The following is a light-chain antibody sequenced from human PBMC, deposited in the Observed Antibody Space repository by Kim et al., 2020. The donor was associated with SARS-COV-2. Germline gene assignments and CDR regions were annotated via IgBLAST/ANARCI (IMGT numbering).Light chain of an antibody. Sequence: GQKVTISCSAGSSTIGNTYVSWYQQLPGTAPKLLIYDNNKRPSGIPDRFSGSKSGTSATLGITGLQTGDEADYYCGTWDSSLSTVVFGGGTQLTVL. CDR1: SSTIGNTY. CDR2: DNN. V-gene: IGLV1-51*01. J-gene: IGLJ2*01. CDR3: GTWDSSLSTVV.